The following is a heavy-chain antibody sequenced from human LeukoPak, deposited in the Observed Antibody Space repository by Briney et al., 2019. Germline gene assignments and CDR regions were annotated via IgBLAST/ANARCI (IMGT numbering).Heavy chain of an antibody. J-gene: IGHJ4*02. CDR1: GFTFSTYG. Sequence: PGGSLRLSCVASGFTFSTYGMSWVRQAPGKGLEWVSAISGSGGSTYYADSVKGRFTISRDNSKNTLYLQMNSLRAEDTALYYCARDQYSSGWYGSPGRGSAVNFDYWGQGTLVTVSS. V-gene: IGHV3-23*01. CDR3: ARDQYSSGWYGSPGRGSAVNFDY. D-gene: IGHD6-19*01. CDR2: ISGSGGST.